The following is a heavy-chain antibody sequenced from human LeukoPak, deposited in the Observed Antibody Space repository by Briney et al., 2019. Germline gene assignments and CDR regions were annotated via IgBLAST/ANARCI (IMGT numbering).Heavy chain of an antibody. CDR3: ARVRYYDSSGSYRNYYYYYGMDV. J-gene: IGHJ6*02. V-gene: IGHV1-69*01. CDR1: GGTFSSYA. CDR2: IIPIFGTA. Sequence: GCSVKVSCKASGGTFSSYAISWVRQAPGQGLEWMGGIIPIFGTANYAQKFQGRVTITADESTSTAYMELSSLRSEDTAVYYCARVRYYDSSGSYRNYYYYYGMDVWGQGTTVTVSS. D-gene: IGHD3-22*01.